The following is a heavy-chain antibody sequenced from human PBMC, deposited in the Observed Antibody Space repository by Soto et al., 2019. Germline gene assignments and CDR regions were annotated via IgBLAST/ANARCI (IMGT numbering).Heavy chain of an antibody. Sequence: SETLSLTCAVSGGSISSSNWWSWVRQPPGKGLEWIGEIYHSGSTNYNPSLKSRVTISVDKSKNQFSLKLSSVTAADTAVYYCARSYYGSGSLAVYYYYYYGMDVWGQGTTVTVS. D-gene: IGHD3-10*01. CDR1: GGSISSSNW. V-gene: IGHV4-4*02. CDR2: IYHSGST. CDR3: ARSYYGSGSLAVYYYYYYGMDV. J-gene: IGHJ6*02.